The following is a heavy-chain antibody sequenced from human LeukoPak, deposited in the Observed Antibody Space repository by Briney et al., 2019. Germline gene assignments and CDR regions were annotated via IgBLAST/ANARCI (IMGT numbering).Heavy chain of an antibody. D-gene: IGHD3-3*01. CDR3: ARVGGYDFWSGYFDYYYYMDV. CDR1: GYTFTGYY. CDR2: ISAYNGNT. J-gene: IGHJ6*03. Sequence: ASVKVSCKASGYTFTGYYMHWVRQAPGQGLEWMGWISAYNGNTNYAQKLQGRVTMTTDTSTSTAYMELRSLRSDDTAVYYCARVGGYDFWSGYFDYYYYMDVWGKGTTVTVSS. V-gene: IGHV1-18*04.